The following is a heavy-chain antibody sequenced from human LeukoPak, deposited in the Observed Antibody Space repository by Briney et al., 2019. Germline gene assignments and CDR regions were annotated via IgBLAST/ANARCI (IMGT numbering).Heavy chain of an antibody. CDR3: ARQVIAAAGTLRWFDP. CDR2: IYPGDSDT. Sequence: GASLKISCKGSGSSFTSYWIGWVRQMPGKGLEWMGIIYPGDSDTRYSPSFQGQVTISADKSISTAYLQWSSLKASDTAMYYCARQVIAAAGTLRWFDPWGQGTLVTVSS. J-gene: IGHJ5*02. V-gene: IGHV5-51*01. CDR1: GSSFTSYW. D-gene: IGHD6-13*01.